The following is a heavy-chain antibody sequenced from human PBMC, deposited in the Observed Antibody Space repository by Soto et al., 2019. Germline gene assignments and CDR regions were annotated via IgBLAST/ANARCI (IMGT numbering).Heavy chain of an antibody. D-gene: IGHD1-26*01. CDR3: VRVGSGSYSWTDP. Sequence: EVQLEESGGDLAQPGGSLRLSCAASGFTFSTYWMHWVRQAPGKGLVWVSRINTDGGTTTYAESVKGRFTISRDNARNTLYLQMNSLRPEDTALYYCVRVGSGSYSWTDPCAQGTLVTVSS. J-gene: IGHJ5*02. CDR2: INTDGGTT. V-gene: IGHV3-74*01. CDR1: GFTFSTYW.